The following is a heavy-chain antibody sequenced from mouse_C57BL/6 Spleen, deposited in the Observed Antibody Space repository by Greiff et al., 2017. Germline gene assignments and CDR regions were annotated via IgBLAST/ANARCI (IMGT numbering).Heavy chain of an antibody. J-gene: IGHJ1*03. D-gene: IGHD1-1*01. Sequence: LQESGAELVRPGTSVKVSCKASGYAFTNSLIEWVKQRPGQGLEWIGVINPGSGGTNYNEKFKGKATLTADKSSSTAYMQLSSLTSEDSAVYFCASYYSSSRYFDVWGTGTTVTVSS. CDR3: ASYYSSSRYFDV. V-gene: IGHV1-54*01. CDR1: GYAFTNSL. CDR2: INPGSGGT.